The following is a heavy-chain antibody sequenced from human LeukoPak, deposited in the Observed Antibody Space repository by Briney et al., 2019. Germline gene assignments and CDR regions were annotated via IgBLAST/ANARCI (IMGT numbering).Heavy chain of an antibody. V-gene: IGHV1-2*02. CDR1: GYTFTGYY. CDR2: INPNSGGT. CDR3: ARDTIFGVVISPYYYYMDV. J-gene: IGHJ6*03. D-gene: IGHD3-3*01. Sequence: ASVKVSCKASGYTFTGYYMHWVRQAPGQGREWMGWINPNSGGTNYEQKFQGRVTMTRDTSISTAYMELSRLRSDDTAVYYCARDTIFGVVISPYYYYMDVWGKGTTVTVSS.